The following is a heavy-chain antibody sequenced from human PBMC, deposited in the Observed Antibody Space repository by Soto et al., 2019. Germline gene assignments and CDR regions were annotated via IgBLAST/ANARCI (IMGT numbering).Heavy chain of an antibody. CDR2: IGTVGDT. D-gene: IGHD3-3*01. Sequence: GGSLRLSCAASGFTFSSYDMHWVRQATGKGLEWVSAIGTVGDTYYPGSVKGRFTISREKAKNSLYLQMNSLRAGDTAVYYCARASGTYYDFWSGYYRHYYYYGMDVWGQGTTVTVSS. J-gene: IGHJ6*02. CDR3: ARASGTYYDFWSGYYRHYYYYGMDV. V-gene: IGHV3-13*01. CDR1: GFTFSSYD.